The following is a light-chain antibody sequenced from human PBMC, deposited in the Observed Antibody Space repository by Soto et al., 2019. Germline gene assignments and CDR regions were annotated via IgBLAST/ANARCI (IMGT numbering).Light chain of an antibody. J-gene: IGKJ1*01. CDR1: QTISSY. CDR3: QQRSKWPLWT. Sequence: DIELSQSPATLSSSPGDSASLCCRASQTISSYLAWYQQKPGQAPRLLLSDASTRATGIPARFSGSGSETAFTLTISSLEPEDFAVYYCQQRSKWPLWTFGQGTKVDI. CDR2: DAS. V-gene: IGKV3-11*01.